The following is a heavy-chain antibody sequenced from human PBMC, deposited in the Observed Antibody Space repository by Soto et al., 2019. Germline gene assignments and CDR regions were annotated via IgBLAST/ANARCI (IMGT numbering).Heavy chain of an antibody. V-gene: IGHV1-3*01. CDR1: GYTFTSYA. CDR3: ARIHESRSGHAFDI. CDR2: INAGNGNT. J-gene: IGHJ3*02. D-gene: IGHD3-3*01. Sequence: ASVKVSCKASGYTFTSYAMHWVRQAPGQRLEWMGWINAGNGNTKYSQKFQGRVTITRDTSASTAYMELRSLRSDDTAVYYCARIHESRSGHAFDIWGQGTMVTVSS.